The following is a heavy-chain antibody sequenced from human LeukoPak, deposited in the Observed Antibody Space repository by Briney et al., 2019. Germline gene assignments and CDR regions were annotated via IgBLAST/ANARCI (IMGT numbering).Heavy chain of an antibody. V-gene: IGHV1-8*02. J-gene: IGHJ6*02. D-gene: IGHD5-18*01. CDR1: GYTFTGYY. CDR3: ATPGYSYGYYYYGMDV. CDR2: MNPNSGNT. Sequence: ASVKVSCKASGYTFTGYYMHWVRQATGQGLEWMGWMNPNSGNTGYAQKFQGRVTMTRNTSISTAYMELSSLRSEDTAVYYCATPGYSYGYYYYGMDVWGQGTTVTVSS.